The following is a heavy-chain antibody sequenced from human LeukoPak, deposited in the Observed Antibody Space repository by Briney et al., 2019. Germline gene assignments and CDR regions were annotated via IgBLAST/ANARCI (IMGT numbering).Heavy chain of an antibody. V-gene: IGHV1-8*01. CDR3: ARGTPYCSSASCYNY. Sequence: ASVKVSCKASGCDFSSFDVNWVRQAPGQGLEWMGWVNPNSGNTGYAQKFQGRVTMTRDTSINTAYTELSSLRSEDTAVYYCARGTPYCSSASCYNYWGQGTLVTVSS. CDR2: VNPNSGNT. CDR1: GCDFSSFD. J-gene: IGHJ4*02. D-gene: IGHD2-2*02.